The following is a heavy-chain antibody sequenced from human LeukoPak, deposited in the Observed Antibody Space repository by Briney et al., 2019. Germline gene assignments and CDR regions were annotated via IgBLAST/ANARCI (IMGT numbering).Heavy chain of an antibody. CDR2: INPNSGGT. D-gene: IGHD3-16*01. Sequence: ASVKVSCKASGYTFTGYYMHWVRQAPGQGLEWMGWINPNSGGTNYAQKFQGRVTMTRDTSISTAYMELSRLRSDDTAVYYCARDTGRWGSSGEDAFDIWGQGTMVTVSS. J-gene: IGHJ3*02. CDR1: GYTFTGYY. CDR3: ARDTGRWGSSGEDAFDI. V-gene: IGHV1-2*02.